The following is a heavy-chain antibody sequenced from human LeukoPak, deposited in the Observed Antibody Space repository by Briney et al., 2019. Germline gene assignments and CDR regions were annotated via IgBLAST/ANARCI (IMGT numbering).Heavy chain of an antibody. Sequence: GGSLRLSCAASGFTFSSYWMSWVRQAPAKGLAWVANIKEGGSEKYYVDSVKGRFTISRDNAKNSLYLQMNSLRAEDTAVYYCAREGTVTTLDYWGQGTLVTVSS. CDR2: IKEGGSEK. CDR1: GFTFSSYW. V-gene: IGHV3-7*01. J-gene: IGHJ4*02. D-gene: IGHD4-17*01. CDR3: AREGTVTTLDY.